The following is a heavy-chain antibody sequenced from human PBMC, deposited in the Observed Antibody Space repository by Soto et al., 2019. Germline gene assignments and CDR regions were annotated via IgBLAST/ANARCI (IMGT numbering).Heavy chain of an antibody. CDR1: GFICSSYD. CDR3: AKATATGGGAFDI. Sequence: GALRLSCAASGFICSSYDMSWVRQAPGKGLEWVSTILVGGSTHYEDSVKGRFTISRDRSKNTLYLQMNSLTAGDTAMYYCAKATATGGGAFDICGQGTMVTVSS. D-gene: IGHD2-8*02. V-gene: IGHV3-23*01. J-gene: IGHJ3*02. CDR2: ILVGGST.